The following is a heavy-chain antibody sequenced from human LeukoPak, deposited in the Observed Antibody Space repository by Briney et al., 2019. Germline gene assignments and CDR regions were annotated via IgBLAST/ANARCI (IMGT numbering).Heavy chain of an antibody. D-gene: IGHD3/OR15-3a*01. V-gene: IGHV3-23*01. Sequence: GGSLRLSCAASGFIFSSYAISWVRQAPGKGLEWVSDISGSGATTSFADSVKGRFTTSRDNSKNTLYLQMNSLRAEDTAIYYCAKVRGLYYYYGMDVWGQGTTVTVSS. J-gene: IGHJ6*02. CDR2: ISGSGATT. CDR3: AKVRGLYYYYGMDV. CDR1: GFIFSSYA.